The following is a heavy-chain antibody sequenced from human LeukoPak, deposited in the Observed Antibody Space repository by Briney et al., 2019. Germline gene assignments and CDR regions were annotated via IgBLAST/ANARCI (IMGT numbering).Heavy chain of an antibody. V-gene: IGHV1-2*02. CDR1: GYTFSGYY. Sequence: ASVKLSCKASGYTFSGYYMHWVRQAPGQGLEWMGLINPNSGGTNSAQKFQGRVTMTRDTSISTAYMELSRLRSDDTAVYYCARDSGVASLGPDYWGQGTLVTVSS. D-gene: IGHD5-12*01. CDR3: ARDSGVASLGPDY. J-gene: IGHJ4*02. CDR2: INPNSGGT.